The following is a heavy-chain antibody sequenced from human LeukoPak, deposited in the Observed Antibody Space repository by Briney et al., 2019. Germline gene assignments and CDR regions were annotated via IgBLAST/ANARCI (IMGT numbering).Heavy chain of an antibody. D-gene: IGHD4-11*01. V-gene: IGHV4-30-4*08. CDR1: GDSISSGDYY. CDR3: ARVTNDP. J-gene: IGHJ5*02. Sequence: SQTLSLTCTVSGDSISSGDYYWSWIRQPPGKGLEWIGEINHSGSTNYNPSLKSRVTISVDTSKNQFSLKLSSVTDADTAVYYCARVTNDPWGQGTLVTVSS. CDR2: INHSGST.